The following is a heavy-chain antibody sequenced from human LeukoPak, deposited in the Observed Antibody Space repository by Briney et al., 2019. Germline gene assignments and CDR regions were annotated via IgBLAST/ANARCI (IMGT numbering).Heavy chain of an antibody. Sequence: GGSLRLSCAASGFTFSASDMNWVRQTPGKGLEWVSSISSSSSYIYYADSVKGRFSISRDNAKKSLYLQMNSLRAEDTAVYYCARDRPIAARLFDYWGQGTLVTVSS. J-gene: IGHJ4*02. CDR3: ARDRPIAARLFDY. D-gene: IGHD6-6*01. CDR2: ISSSSSYI. V-gene: IGHV3-21*01. CDR1: GFTFSASD.